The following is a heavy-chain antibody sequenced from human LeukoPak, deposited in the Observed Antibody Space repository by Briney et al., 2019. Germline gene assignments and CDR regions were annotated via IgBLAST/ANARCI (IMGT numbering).Heavy chain of an antibody. CDR3: ARDFRYCSSTSCYGSWFDP. CDR2: IYYSGST. D-gene: IGHD2-2*01. CDR1: GGSVSSGSYY. Sequence: SETLSLTCTVSGGSVSSGSYYWSWIRQPPGKGLEWIGYIYYSGSTNYNPSLKSRVTISVGTSKNQFSLKLSSVTAADTAVYYCARDFRYCSSTSCYGSWFDPWGQGTLDTVSS. V-gene: IGHV4-61*01. J-gene: IGHJ5*02.